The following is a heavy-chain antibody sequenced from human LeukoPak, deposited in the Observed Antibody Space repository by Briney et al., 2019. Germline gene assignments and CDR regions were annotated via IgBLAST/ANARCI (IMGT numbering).Heavy chain of an antibody. D-gene: IGHD3-22*01. CDR3: ARLLYDRSGYYYFDY. V-gene: IGHV4-39*01. J-gene: IGHJ4*02. CDR2: VYCSGRT. Sequence: SETLSLTCTVSGGSISSSSYYWGWIRQPPGKGLEWIGSVYCSGRTYDNPSLKSRVTVSVDTSKSQFSLKLSSVTAADTAVYYCARLLYDRSGYYYFDYWGQGTLVTVSS. CDR1: GGSISSSSYY.